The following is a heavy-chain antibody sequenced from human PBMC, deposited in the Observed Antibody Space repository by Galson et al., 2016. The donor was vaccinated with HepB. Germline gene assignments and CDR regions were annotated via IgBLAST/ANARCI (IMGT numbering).Heavy chain of an antibody. J-gene: IGHJ6*02. V-gene: IGHV3-11*06. CDR2: ISGNNIYT. CDR3: AREVSDYDYYGLDV. D-gene: IGHD3-22*01. CDR1: GFGFSDYY. Sequence: SLRLSCAASGFGFSDYYMSWVRQAPGKGLEWISYISGNNIYTNYAASVKGRFTISRDNAKNSVYLQMNSLRAEDTAVYYCAREVSDYDYYGLDVWGQGTTVTVSS.